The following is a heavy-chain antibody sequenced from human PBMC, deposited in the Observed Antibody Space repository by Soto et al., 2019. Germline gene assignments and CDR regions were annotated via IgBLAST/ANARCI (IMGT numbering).Heavy chain of an antibody. Sequence: ASVKVSCKASGYTFTSYDMHWVRQAPGQRLEWMGWINAGNGNTKYSQKFQGRVTITRDTSASTAYMELSSLRSEDTAVYYCAREKKTGILDYWGQGTLVPVSS. J-gene: IGHJ4*02. CDR3: AREKKTGILDY. V-gene: IGHV1-3*01. CDR1: GYTFTSYD. CDR2: INAGNGNT. D-gene: IGHD1-1*01.